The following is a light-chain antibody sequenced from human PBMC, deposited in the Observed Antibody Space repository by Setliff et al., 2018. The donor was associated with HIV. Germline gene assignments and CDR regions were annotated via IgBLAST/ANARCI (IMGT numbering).Light chain of an antibody. CDR2: QAS. J-gene: IGKJ4*01. CDR3: QQHYSFPLT. V-gene: IGKV1-5*03. CDR1: QSISKY. Sequence: STLSASVGDRVTISCRASQSISKYLAWYQQKPGKAPKILLYQASTLESGVSSRFSGSGSVTEFTLTITSLKPDDFAAYYCQQHYSFPLTFGGGTKVDIK.